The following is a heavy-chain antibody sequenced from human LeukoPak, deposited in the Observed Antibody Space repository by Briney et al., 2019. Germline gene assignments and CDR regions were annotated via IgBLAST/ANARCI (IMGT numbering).Heavy chain of an antibody. J-gene: IGHJ6*04. CDR2: ISYDGSNK. D-gene: IGHD6-19*01. V-gene: IGHV3-30*03. Sequence: PGGSLRLSCAASGFTFSSYGMHWVRQAPGKGLEWVTVISYDGSNKYYADSVKGRFTISRDNSKNTLYLQMNSLRAEDTAVYYCARKGAVAGTVDVRGKGTTVTVSS. CDR3: ARKGAVAGTVDV. CDR1: GFTFSSYG.